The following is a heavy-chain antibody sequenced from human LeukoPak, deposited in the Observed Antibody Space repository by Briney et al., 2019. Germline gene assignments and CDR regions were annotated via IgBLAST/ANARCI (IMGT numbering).Heavy chain of an antibody. CDR2: ISSSSSYI. D-gene: IGHD3-9*01. Sequence: KPGGSLRLSCAASGFTFSSYSMNWVRQAPGKGLEWVSSISSSSSYIYYADSVKGRFTISRDNAKNSLYLQMNSLRAEDTAVYYCALTYYDILTGHGPYYYGMDVWGQGTTVTVSS. CDR1: GFTFSSYS. V-gene: IGHV3-21*01. J-gene: IGHJ6*02. CDR3: ALTYYDILTGHGPYYYGMDV.